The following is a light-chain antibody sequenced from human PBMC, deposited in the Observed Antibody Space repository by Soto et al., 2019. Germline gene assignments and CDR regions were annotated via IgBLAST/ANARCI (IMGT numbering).Light chain of an antibody. J-gene: IGKJ4*01. CDR3: QQYSSYPLA. Sequence: DIQMTQSPSTLSASVADRVTIACRASQALSGYVAWYQRKPGKAPKLLIYDAANLQTGVSSRFSGSGSGTEFTLTINSLQPDDFATYYCQQYSSYPLAFGGGTKVEIK. V-gene: IGKV1-5*01. CDR1: QALSGY. CDR2: DAA.